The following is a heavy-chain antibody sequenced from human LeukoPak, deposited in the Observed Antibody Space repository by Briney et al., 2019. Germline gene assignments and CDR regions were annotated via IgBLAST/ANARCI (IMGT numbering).Heavy chain of an antibody. D-gene: IGHD3-22*01. J-gene: IGHJ4*02. CDR1: GGTFSSYA. CDR3: ARGYYYDSSAYYYFDY. CDR2: IIPIFGTA. Sequence: SVKVSCKASGGTFSSYAISWVRQAPGQGLEWMGGIIPIFGTANYAQKFQGRVTITADESTSTAYMELSSLRSEDTAVYYCARGYYYDSSAYYYFDYWGQGTLVTVSS. V-gene: IGHV1-69*13.